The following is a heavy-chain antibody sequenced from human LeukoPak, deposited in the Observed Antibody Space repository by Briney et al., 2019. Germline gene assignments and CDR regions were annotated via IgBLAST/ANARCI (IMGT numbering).Heavy chain of an antibody. CDR1: GLTFSSYG. CDR3: AKDELAVTTFDALGY. D-gene: IGHD2/OR15-2a*01. Sequence: GGSLRLSCAASGLTFSSYGMHWVRQAPGKGLEWVAFILYDGSNKYYAGSVKGRFTISRDNSKNTLYLQITSLRAEDTAVYSCAKDELAVTTFDALGYWGQGALVTVS. J-gene: IGHJ4*02. CDR2: ILYDGSNK. V-gene: IGHV3-30*02.